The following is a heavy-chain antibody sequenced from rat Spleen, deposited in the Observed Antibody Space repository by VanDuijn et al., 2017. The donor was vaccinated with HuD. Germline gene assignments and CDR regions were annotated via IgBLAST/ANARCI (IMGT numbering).Heavy chain of an antibody. Sequence: EVQLKESGPGLVQPSQTLSLTCTVSGFSLTDYSIHWVRQPPGKGLEWMGGIWGDGSTDYNSALKSRLSISRDTSKSQVFLKMDSLQTDDTVIYFCARSYGGYTSNWFPYWGQGTLVTVSS. J-gene: IGHJ3*01. CDR1: GFSLTDYS. CDR3: ARSYGGYTSNWFPY. V-gene: IGHV2S63*01. CDR2: IWGDGST. D-gene: IGHD1-11*01.